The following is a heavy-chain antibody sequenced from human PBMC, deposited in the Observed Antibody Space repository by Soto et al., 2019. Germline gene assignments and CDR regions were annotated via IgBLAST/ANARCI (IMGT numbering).Heavy chain of an antibody. CDR3: ASTSSSLYYYYYMDV. V-gene: IGHV4-59*04. J-gene: IGHJ6*03. CDR1: GGSISSYY. D-gene: IGHD6-6*01. Sequence: PSETLSLTCTVSGGSISSYYWSWIRQPPGKGLEWIGYIYYSGSTYYNPSLKSRVTISVDTSKNQFSLKLSSVTAADTAVYYCASTSSSLYYYYYMDVWGKGTTVTVSS. CDR2: IYYSGST.